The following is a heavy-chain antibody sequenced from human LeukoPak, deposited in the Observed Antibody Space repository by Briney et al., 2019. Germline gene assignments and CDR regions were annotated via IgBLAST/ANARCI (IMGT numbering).Heavy chain of an antibody. CDR3: SRDRLGGLDL. J-gene: IGHJ5*02. D-gene: IGHD5-12*01. CDR1: GFDFSTYA. V-gene: IGHV3-21*06. CDR2: ISTMSNYI. Sequence: GGSLRLSCAASGFDFSTYAINWVRQAPGKGLEWVSSISTMSNYIFYGDSVKGRFTISRGNAKNSVYLQMNSLRPDDTAVYYCSRDRLGGLDLWGQGTLVTVSS.